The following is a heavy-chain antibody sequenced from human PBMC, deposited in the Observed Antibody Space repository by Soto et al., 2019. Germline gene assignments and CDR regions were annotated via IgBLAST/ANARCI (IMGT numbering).Heavy chain of an antibody. CDR1: GFTFSSYS. Sequence: GSLRLSCAASGFTFSSYSMNWVRQAPGKGLEWVSYISSSSSTIYYADSVKGRFTISRDNAKNSLYLQMNSLRDEDTAVYYCATGYYYDSSGLGEDYGMDVWGQGTTVTVSS. CDR3: ATGYYYDSSGLGEDYGMDV. D-gene: IGHD3-22*01. J-gene: IGHJ6*02. V-gene: IGHV3-48*02. CDR2: ISSSSSTI.